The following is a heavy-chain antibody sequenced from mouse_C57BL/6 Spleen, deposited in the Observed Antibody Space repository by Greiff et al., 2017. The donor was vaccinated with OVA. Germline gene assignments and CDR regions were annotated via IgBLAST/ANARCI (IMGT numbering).Heavy chain of an antibody. J-gene: IGHJ1*03. CDR3: ARIYYDYDCWYFDV. CDR1: GFTFSDYY. Sequence: EVKLMESEGGLVQPGSSMKLSCTASGFTFSDYYMAWVRQVPEKGLEWVANINYDGSSTYYLDSLKSRFIISRDNAKNILYLQMSSLKSEDTATYDCARIYYDYDCWYFDVWGTGTTVTVSS. V-gene: IGHV5-16*01. CDR2: INYDGSST. D-gene: IGHD2-4*01.